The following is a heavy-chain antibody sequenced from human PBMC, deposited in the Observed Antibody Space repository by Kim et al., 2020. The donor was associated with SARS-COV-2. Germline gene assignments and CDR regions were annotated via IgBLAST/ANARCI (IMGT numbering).Heavy chain of an antibody. Sequence: SETLSLTCAVSGGSISSSNWWSWVRQPPGKGLEWIGEIYHSGSTNYNPSLKSRVTISVDKSKNQFSLKLSSVTAADTAVYYCARLDRYYYDSSGTEDYYYYGMDVWGQGTTVTVSS. J-gene: IGHJ6*02. D-gene: IGHD3-22*01. CDR2: IYHSGST. CDR1: GGSISSSNW. V-gene: IGHV4-4*02. CDR3: ARLDRYYYDSSGTEDYYYYGMDV.